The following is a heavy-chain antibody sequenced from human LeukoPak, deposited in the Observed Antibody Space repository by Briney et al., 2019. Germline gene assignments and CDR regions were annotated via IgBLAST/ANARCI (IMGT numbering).Heavy chain of an antibody. D-gene: IGHD3-9*01. CDR2: IYSGGST. J-gene: IGHJ4*02. V-gene: IGHV3-66*01. CDR3: ARGQGADYDILTGEYYFDY. Sequence: GGSLRLSCAASGFTVSSNYMSWVRQAPGKGLEWVSVIYSGGSTYYADSVKGRFTISRDNAKNSLYLQMNSLRAEDTAVYYCARGQGADYDILTGEYYFDYWGQGTLVTVSS. CDR1: GFTVSSNY.